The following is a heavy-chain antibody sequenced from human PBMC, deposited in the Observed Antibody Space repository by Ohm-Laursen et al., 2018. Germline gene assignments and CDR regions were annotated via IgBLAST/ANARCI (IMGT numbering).Heavy chain of an antibody. Sequence: SLRLSCAASGFTFSSYGMHWVRQAPGKGLEWVAVICNDGSNRYYADSEKGRFTISRDNSKNTLYLQMNSLRAEDTAVYDCARANSHRVGPVAGLDYYGMDVWGQGTTVTVSS. J-gene: IGHJ6*02. D-gene: IGHD2-2*01. CDR1: GFTFSSYG. CDR3: ARANSHRVGPVAGLDYYGMDV. CDR2: ICNDGSNR. V-gene: IGHV3-33*01.